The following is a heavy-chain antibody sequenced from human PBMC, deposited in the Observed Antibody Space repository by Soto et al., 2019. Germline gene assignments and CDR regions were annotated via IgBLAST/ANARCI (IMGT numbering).Heavy chain of an antibody. V-gene: IGHV3-30-3*01. CDR2: ISYDGSNK. Sequence: GGSLRLSCAASGFTFSSYAMHWVRQAPGKGLEWVAVISYDGSNKYYADSVKGRFTISRDNSKNTLYLQMNSLRAEDTAVYYCARGLSGGYYDSSGSVFFDYWGQGTLVTVS. D-gene: IGHD3-22*01. J-gene: IGHJ4*02. CDR3: ARGLSGGYYDSSGSVFFDY. CDR1: GFTFSSYA.